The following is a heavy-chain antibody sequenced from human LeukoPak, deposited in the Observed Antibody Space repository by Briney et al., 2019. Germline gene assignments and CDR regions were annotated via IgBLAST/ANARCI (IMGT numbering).Heavy chain of an antibody. Sequence: GGSLRLSCAASGFTFSSYSMNWVRQAPGKGLEWVSYISSSSSTIYYADSVKGRFIISRDNAKNSLYLQMNSLRDEDTAVYYCARWYYDSSGYSFDYWGQGTLVTVSS. CDR3: ARWYYDSSGYSFDY. CDR1: GFTFSSYS. CDR2: ISSSSSTI. J-gene: IGHJ4*02. D-gene: IGHD3-22*01. V-gene: IGHV3-48*02.